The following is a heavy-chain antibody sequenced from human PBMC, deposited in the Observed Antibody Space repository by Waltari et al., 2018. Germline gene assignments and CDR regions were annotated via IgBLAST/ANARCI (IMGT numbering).Heavy chain of an antibody. CDR3: TKYDSGTFDL. CDR1: GFSVSTD. J-gene: IGHJ4*02. Sequence: EIQLVESGGGLIQPGGSLRLSCAASGFSVSTDMGWVRQIPGRGLDWVSVIYDTETAYYAHSVEGRFTISRDNSKNILYLQMNSLRADDTAIYYCTKYDSGTFDLWGQGTLVTVSS. D-gene: IGHD3-10*01. V-gene: IGHV3-53*01. CDR2: IYDTETA.